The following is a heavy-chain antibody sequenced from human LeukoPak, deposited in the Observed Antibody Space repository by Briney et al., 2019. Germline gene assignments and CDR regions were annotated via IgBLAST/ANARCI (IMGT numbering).Heavy chain of an antibody. CDR3: AKPWVSGSHFDF. D-gene: IGHD1-26*01. CDR2: ISYDGSNK. CDR1: GFTFSSYA. Sequence: PGRSLRLSCAASGFTFSSYAMHWVRQAPGKGLEWVAVISYDGSNKYYADSVKGRFTISRDNSKNTLYLQMNNLRVEDTAVYYCAKPWVSGSHFDFWGQGTLVTVSS. J-gene: IGHJ4*02. V-gene: IGHV3-30-3*02.